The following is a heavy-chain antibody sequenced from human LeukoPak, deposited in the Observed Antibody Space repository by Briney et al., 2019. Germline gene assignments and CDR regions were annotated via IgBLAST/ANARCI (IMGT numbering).Heavy chain of an antibody. CDR1: GFSFYTIG. CDR2: ISFDGSIE. V-gene: IGHV3-30*18. D-gene: IGHD3-10*02. J-gene: IGHJ3*02. Sequence: GGSLRLSCVASGFSFYTIGMHWVRQAPGKGLEWVAVISFDGSIEYYADSVKGRFTISRDNSKNMLYLQMNSLRPEDTAVYYCAKDRNVGLDAIDIWGQGTMVTVSS. CDR3: AKDRNVGLDAIDI.